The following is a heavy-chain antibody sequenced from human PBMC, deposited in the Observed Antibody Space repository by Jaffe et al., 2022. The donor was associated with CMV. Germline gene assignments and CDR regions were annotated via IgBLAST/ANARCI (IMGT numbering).Heavy chain of an antibody. V-gene: IGHV4-61*01. CDR2: IYYSGST. CDR3: ARVDYGDSPFDY. J-gene: IGHJ4*02. CDR1: GGSVSSGSYY. D-gene: IGHD4-17*01. Sequence: QVQLQESGPGLVKPSETLSLTCTVSGGSVSSGSYYWSWIRQPPGKGLEWIGYIYYSGSTNYNPSLKSRVTISVDTSKNQFSLKLSSVTAADTAVYYCARVDYGDSPFDYWGQGTLVTVSS.